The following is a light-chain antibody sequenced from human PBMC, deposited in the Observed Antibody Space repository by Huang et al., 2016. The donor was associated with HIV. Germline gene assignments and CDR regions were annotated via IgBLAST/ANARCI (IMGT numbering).Light chain of an antibody. CDR1: QSVSSN. CDR2: GAS. V-gene: IGKV3-15*01. Sequence: EIVMTQSPATLSVSPGERATLSCRASQSVSSNLVWYQQKPGRAPRLLIYGASTRATGIPARFSGSGSGTEFTLTISSLQSEDFAVYYCQQYNDWPPEITFGQGTRLEIK. CDR3: QQYNDWPPEIT. J-gene: IGKJ5*01.